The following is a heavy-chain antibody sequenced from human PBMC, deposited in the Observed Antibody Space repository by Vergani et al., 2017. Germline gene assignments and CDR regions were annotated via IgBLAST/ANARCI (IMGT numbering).Heavy chain of an antibody. CDR1: GGTYSSYA. J-gene: IGHJ3*02. D-gene: IGHD2-21*02. V-gene: IGHV1-69*04. CDR2: IIPILGIA. Sequence: QVQLVQSGAEVKKPGSSVKVSCKASGGTYSSYAISWVRQAPGQGLEWMGRIIPILGIANYAQKFQGRVTITADKSTSTAYMELSSLRSEDTAVYYCARDPSGRGGDRTRAFDIWGQGTMVTVSS. CDR3: ARDPSGRGGDRTRAFDI.